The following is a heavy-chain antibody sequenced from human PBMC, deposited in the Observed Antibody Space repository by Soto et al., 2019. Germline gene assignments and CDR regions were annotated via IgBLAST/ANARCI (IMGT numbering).Heavy chain of an antibody. CDR3: ARDLGYCSGGSCYSSVPNWFDP. V-gene: IGHV1-18*01. CDR1: GYTFTSYG. CDR2: ISAYNGNT. J-gene: IGHJ5*02. Sequence: QVQLVQFGAEVKKPGASVKVSCKASGYTFTSYGISWVRQAPGQGLGWMGWISAYNGNTNYAQKLQGRVTMTTDTSTRTAYMELRSLRSDETAVYYCARDLGYCSGGSCYSSVPNWFDPWGQGTLVTVSS. D-gene: IGHD2-15*01.